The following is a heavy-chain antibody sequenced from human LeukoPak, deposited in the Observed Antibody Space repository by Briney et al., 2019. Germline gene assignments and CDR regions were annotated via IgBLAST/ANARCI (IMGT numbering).Heavy chain of an antibody. CDR2: ISSSGSTI. V-gene: IGHV3-11*04. CDR1: GFTFSDYY. J-gene: IGHJ4*02. CDR3: ARDPGEDYDFWSGYYRSYFDY. Sequence: GGSLRLSCAASGFTFSDYYMSWIRQAPGKGLEWVSYISSSGSTIYYADSVKGRFTISRDNAKNSLYLQMNSLRAEDTAVYYRARDPGEDYDFWSGYYRSYFDYWGQGTLVTVSS. D-gene: IGHD3-3*01.